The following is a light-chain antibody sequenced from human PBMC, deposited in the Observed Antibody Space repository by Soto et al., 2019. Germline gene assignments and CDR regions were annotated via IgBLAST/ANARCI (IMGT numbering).Light chain of an antibody. CDR3: QQYGSSPLFS. CDR2: GSS. J-gene: IGKJ3*01. Sequence: EIVLTQSPGTLSLSPGEIATLSFRARQSVSSTYLAWYQQKPGQAHRLLIYGSSSSATGIPDRFSGSGSGTDFTLTISRLAPEDFAVYCCQQYGSSPLFSFGPGTKADIK. V-gene: IGKV3-20*01. CDR1: QSVSSTY.